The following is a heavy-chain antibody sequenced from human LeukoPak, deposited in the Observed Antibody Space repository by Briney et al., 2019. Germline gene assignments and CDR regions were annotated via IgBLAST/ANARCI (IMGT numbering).Heavy chain of an antibody. CDR2: IYYSGST. CDR3: ARVPWGGSGWYGFDY. Sequence: SETLSLTCTVSGGSISRYYWSWIRQPPGKALEAIGYIYYSGSTNSNPSLKSRVTISVDTSKNQFSLKLSSVTAAATAVYYWARVPWGGSGWYGFDYWGQGTLVTVSS. D-gene: IGHD6-19*01. CDR1: GGSISRYY. V-gene: IGHV4-59*01. J-gene: IGHJ4*02.